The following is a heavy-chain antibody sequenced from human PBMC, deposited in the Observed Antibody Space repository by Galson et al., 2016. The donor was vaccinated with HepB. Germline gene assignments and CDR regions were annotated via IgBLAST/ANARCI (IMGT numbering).Heavy chain of an antibody. CDR1: GGSISSYY. J-gene: IGHJ5*02. CDR3: ARVGTNGNPGWVDP. Sequence: ETLSLTCTVSGGSISSYYWSWIRQSPGKGLEWIGYIYYSGSTNYNPSLKSRVTMSADTAKNQFSLKLNSVTAADTAVYYCARVGTNGNPGWVDPWGQGTLVTVSS. D-gene: IGHD2-8*01. CDR2: IYYSGST. V-gene: IGHV4-59*01.